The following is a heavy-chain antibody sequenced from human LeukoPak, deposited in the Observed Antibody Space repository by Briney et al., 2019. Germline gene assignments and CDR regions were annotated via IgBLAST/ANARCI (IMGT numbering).Heavy chain of an antibody. J-gene: IGHJ6*02. Sequence: SETLSLTCTVSGGSISSGDYYWSWIRQPPGKGLEWIGEINHSGSTNYNPSLKSRVTISVDTSKNQFSPKLSSVTAADTAVYYCARGLVTTYYYYGMDVWGQGTTVTVSS. CDR3: ARGLVTTYYYYGMDV. CDR2: INHSGST. CDR1: GGSISSGDYY. V-gene: IGHV4-39*07. D-gene: IGHD4-11*01.